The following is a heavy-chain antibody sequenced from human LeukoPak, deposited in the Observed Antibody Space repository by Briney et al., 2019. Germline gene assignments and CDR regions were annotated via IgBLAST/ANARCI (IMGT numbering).Heavy chain of an antibody. Sequence: PGGSLRLSCAAAGFTFSDYYMSWIRQAPGKWLEWVSYISSSSSYTNYADSVKGRFTISRDNAKNSLYLQMNSLRAEDTAVYYCARGGDILTGPDAFDIWGQGTMVTVSS. CDR3: ARGGDILTGPDAFDI. D-gene: IGHD3-9*01. J-gene: IGHJ3*02. CDR2: ISSSSSYT. V-gene: IGHV3-11*05. CDR1: GFTFSDYY.